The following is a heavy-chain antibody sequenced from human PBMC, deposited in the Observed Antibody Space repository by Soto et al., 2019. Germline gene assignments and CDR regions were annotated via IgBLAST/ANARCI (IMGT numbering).Heavy chain of an antibody. Sequence: QVQLVESGGGVVQPGRSLRLSCAASGFTFRNYAMYWVRQAPNKGLEWVAVISYDGRSKYYADSVKGRFTISGDSSKNTLSLQMNSLRAEDTAVYYCARERGIVATGTFSYWGQGTLVTVSS. V-gene: IGHV3-30*04. D-gene: IGHD6-13*01. CDR2: ISYDGRSK. J-gene: IGHJ4*02. CDR3: ARERGIVATGTFSY. CDR1: GFTFRNYA.